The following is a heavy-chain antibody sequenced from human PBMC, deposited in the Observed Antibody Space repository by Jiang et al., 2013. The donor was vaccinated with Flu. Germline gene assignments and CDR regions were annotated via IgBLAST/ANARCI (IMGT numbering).Heavy chain of an antibody. Sequence: SGAEVKKPGASVKVSCKVSGXTLTELSMHWVRQAPGKGLEWMGGFDPEDGETIYAQKFQGRVTMTEDTSTDTAYMELSSLRSEDTAVYYCATGVGATHYYYYYMDVWGKGTTVTVSS. V-gene: IGHV1-24*01. CDR3: ATGVGATHYYYYYMDV. CDR2: FDPEDGET. J-gene: IGHJ6*03. CDR1: GXTLTELS. D-gene: IGHD1-26*01.